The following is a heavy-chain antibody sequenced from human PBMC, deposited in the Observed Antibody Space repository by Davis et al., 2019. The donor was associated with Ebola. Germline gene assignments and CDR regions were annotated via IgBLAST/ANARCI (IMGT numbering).Heavy chain of an antibody. CDR1: GGTFSTYD. CDR3: ARDLGRYDDH. Sequence: AASVKVSCKASGGTFSTYDINWVRQAPGQGLEWMGRIIPMVGKATYAQKFQGRVTITADKSTSTAYMEMSGLRSEDTAVYYCARDLGRYDDHWGQGTLVTVSS. D-gene: IGHD1-1*01. J-gene: IGHJ4*02. CDR2: IIPMVGKA. V-gene: IGHV1-69*04.